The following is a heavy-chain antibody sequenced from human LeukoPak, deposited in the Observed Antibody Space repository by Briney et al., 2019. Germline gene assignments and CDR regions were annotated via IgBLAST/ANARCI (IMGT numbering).Heavy chain of an antibody. CDR3: AKRYGDSTGWFFDF. CDR1: RYSFDSYA. Sequence: GESLKISCEGSRYSFDSYAMTWVRQAPGKGLEWVSSINGGGDITYYAESVKGRFTVSRDNSKNTLFLQMNSLRAEDTAVFYCAKRYGDSTGWFFDFWGQGSLVTVSS. D-gene: IGHD6-13*01. J-gene: IGHJ4*02. CDR2: INGGGDIT. V-gene: IGHV3-23*01.